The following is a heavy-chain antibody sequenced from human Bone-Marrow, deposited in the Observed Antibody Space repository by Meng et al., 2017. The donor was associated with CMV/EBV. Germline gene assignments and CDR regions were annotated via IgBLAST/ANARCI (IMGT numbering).Heavy chain of an antibody. CDR3: ARGRSTRYYYYGMDV. CDR1: GYTFTSYD. Sequence: SGYTFTSYDINWVRQATGQGLEWMGWMNPNSGNTGYAQKFQGRVTMTRNTSISTAYMELSSLRSEDTAVYYCARGRSTRYYYYGMDVWGQGTTVTVSS. V-gene: IGHV1-8*01. D-gene: IGHD2-2*01. CDR2: MNPNSGNT. J-gene: IGHJ6*02.